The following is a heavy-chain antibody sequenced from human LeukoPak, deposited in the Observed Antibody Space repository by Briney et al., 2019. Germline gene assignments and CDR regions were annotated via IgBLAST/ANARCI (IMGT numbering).Heavy chain of an antibody. J-gene: IGHJ4*02. Sequence: PSETLSLTCTVSGGSISGGSHHWGWFRQSPGKGLEWIGSLYFSRTTYYNPSLNSRVTISVDTSKNQFSLQLNSVTAADTAVYYCVRHDGRGGATMGSLDSWGQGSLVTVSS. CDR2: LYFSRTT. D-gene: IGHD5-12*01. CDR3: VRHDGRGGATMGSLDS. CDR1: GGSISGGSHH. V-gene: IGHV4-39*01.